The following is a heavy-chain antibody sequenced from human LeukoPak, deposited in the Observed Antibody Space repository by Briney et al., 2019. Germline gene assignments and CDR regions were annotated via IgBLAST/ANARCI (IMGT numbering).Heavy chain of an antibody. CDR3: ARDKVDCSGGSCYSRGNWFDP. J-gene: IGHJ5*02. CDR2: MNPNSGNR. D-gene: IGHD2-15*01. Sequence: ASVKVSCKASGYTFTSYDINWVRQATGQGLEWMGWMNPNSGNRGYAQKFQGRVTMTRNTSISTAYMELSSLRSEDTAVYYCARDKVDCSGGSCYSRGNWFDPWGQGTLVTVSS. V-gene: IGHV1-8*01. CDR1: GYTFTSYD.